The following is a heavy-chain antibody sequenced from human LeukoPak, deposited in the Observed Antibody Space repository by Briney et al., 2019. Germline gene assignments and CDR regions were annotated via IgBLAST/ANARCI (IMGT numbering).Heavy chain of an antibody. D-gene: IGHD6-19*01. Sequence: GGSLRLSCAASGFTFSSYAMSWVRQAPGKGLEWVSAISGSGGSTYYADSVKGRFTISRDDSKNTLYLQMNSLRAEDTAVYYCAKVWGSSGHCFDYWGQGTLVTVSS. CDR2: ISGSGGST. CDR3: AKVWGSSGHCFDY. J-gene: IGHJ4*02. CDR1: GFTFSSYA. V-gene: IGHV3-23*01.